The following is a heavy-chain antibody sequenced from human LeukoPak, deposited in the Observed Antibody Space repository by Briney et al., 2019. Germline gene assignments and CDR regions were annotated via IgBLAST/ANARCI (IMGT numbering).Heavy chain of an antibody. D-gene: IGHD6-19*01. CDR1: GFTFSDYY. J-gene: IGHJ4*02. V-gene: IGHV3-11*06. Sequence: GGSLRLPCAASGFTFSDYYMSWIRQAPGKGLEWVSYISSSSSYTNYADSVKGRFTISRDNSKNTLYLQMNSLRAEDTAVYYCARDRPLGQWLANLDYWGQGTLVTVSS. CDR2: ISSSSSYT. CDR3: ARDRPLGQWLANLDY.